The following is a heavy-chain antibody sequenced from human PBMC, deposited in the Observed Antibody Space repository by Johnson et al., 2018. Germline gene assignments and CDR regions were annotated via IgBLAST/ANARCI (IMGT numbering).Heavy chain of an antibody. D-gene: IGHD4-17*01. CDR1: GFSVSSNY. Sequence: EVQLLESGGGLVQPGGSLRLSCAASGFSVSSNYMNWVRQAPGKGLECVSVVYSAAGTYYADSVEGRFTVSRDSSKNMLFLQLNSLKHDATAVYYCPKGGDYLDYWGQGTLVTVSS. V-gene: IGHV3-66*02. CDR3: PKGGDYLDY. J-gene: IGHJ4*02. CDR2: VYSAAGT.